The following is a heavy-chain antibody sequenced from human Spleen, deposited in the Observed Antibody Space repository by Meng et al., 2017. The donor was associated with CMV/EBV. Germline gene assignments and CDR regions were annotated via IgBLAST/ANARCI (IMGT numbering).Heavy chain of an antibody. CDR3: ANTVGSTTYPRDY. J-gene: IGHJ4*02. V-gene: IGHV3-53*05. CDR1: GFTVSSNY. D-gene: IGHD2-2*01. CDR2: IYSGGST. Sequence: GESLKISCAASGFTVSSNYMSWVRQAPGKGLEWVSVIYSGGSTYYADSVKGRFTISRDNSKNTLYLQMNSLRTEDTAVYYCANTVGSTTYPRDYWGQGTLVTVSS.